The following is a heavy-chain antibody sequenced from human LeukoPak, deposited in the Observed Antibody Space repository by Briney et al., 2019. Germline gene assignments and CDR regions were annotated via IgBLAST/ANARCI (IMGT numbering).Heavy chain of an antibody. V-gene: IGHV3-30*02. J-gene: IGHJ4*02. D-gene: IGHD6-6*01. CDR3: AKERHIAAPLNYYFDY. CDR2: IRYDGSNK. CDR1: GFTFSSYG. Sequence: GGSLRLSCAASGFTFSSYGMHWVRQAPGKGLEWVAFIRYDGSNKYYADSVKGRFTISRDNSKNTLYLQMNSLRAEDTAVYYCAKERHIAAPLNYYFDYWGQGTLVTVSS.